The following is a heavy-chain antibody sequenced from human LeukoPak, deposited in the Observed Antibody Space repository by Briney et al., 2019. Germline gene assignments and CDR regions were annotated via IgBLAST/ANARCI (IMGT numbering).Heavy chain of an antibody. V-gene: IGHV4-39*07. CDR2: IYYYSGST. Sequence: PSETLSLTCTVSGGSISSSTCFWGWIRQPPGKGLEWIGSIYYYSGSTYYNPSLKSRVTISVDTSKNQFSLKLSSVTAADTAVYYCATIPGDYDSSGSYWYFDLWGRGTLVTVSS. CDR3: ATIPGDYDSSGSYWYFDL. J-gene: IGHJ2*01. D-gene: IGHD3-22*01. CDR1: GGSISSSTCF.